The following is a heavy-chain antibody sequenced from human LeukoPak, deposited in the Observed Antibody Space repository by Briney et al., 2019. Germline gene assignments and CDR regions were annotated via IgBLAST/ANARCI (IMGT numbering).Heavy chain of an antibody. CDR2: ISAYNGKT. CDR1: GYTFTSYG. CDR3: ARGGNSGYYFDY. V-gene: IGHV1-18*01. D-gene: IGHD4-23*01. J-gene: IGHJ4*02. Sequence: ASVKVSCKASGYTFTSYGISWVRQAPGQGLEWMGWISAYNGKTNYAQKVQGRVTTTTDTSTSTAYMELRSLRSDDTAVYYCARGGNSGYYFDYWGQGTLVTVSS.